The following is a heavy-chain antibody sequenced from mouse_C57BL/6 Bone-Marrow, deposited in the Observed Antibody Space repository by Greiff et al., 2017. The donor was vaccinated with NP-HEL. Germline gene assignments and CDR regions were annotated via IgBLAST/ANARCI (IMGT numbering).Heavy chain of an antibody. J-gene: IGHJ3*01. CDR2: IYPRSGNT. D-gene: IGHD2-4*01. Sequence: VQLQQSGAELARPGASVKLSCKASGYTFTSYGISWVKQRTGQGLEWIGEIYPRSGNTYYNEKFKGKATQTADKSSSTAYMELRSLTSEDSAVYCCARTYYDYAAWFAYWGQGTLVTVSA. CDR3: ARTYYDYAAWFAY. V-gene: IGHV1-81*01. CDR1: GYTFTSYG.